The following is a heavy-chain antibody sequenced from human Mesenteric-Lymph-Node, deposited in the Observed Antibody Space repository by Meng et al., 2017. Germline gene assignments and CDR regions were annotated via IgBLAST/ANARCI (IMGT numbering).Heavy chain of an antibody. J-gene: IGHJ4*02. CDR3: ARYYASGSSYFDY. D-gene: IGHD3-10*01. Sequence: SETLSLTCAVYGGSISSYYWSWIRQPPGKGLEWIGYIYYSGSTNYNPSLKSRVTISVDTSKNQFSLKLSSVTAADTAVYYCARYYASGSSYFDYWGQGTLVTVSS. V-gene: IGHV4-59*01. CDR1: GGSISSYY. CDR2: IYYSGST.